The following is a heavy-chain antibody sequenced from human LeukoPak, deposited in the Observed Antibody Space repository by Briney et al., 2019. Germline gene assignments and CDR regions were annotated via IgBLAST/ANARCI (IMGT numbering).Heavy chain of an antibody. V-gene: IGHV4-31*03. CDR2: IFFTGRT. CDR3: ARDRASGMDY. J-gene: IGHJ4*02. D-gene: IGHD3-10*01. CDR1: GGSVNSGAYY. Sequence: SQTLSLTCTVSGGSVNSGAYYWSWIRQFPVKSLEWIGQIFFTGRTDYNPSLKSRLAISIDTSRDQFSLELSSVSAADTATYYCARDRASGMDYWGQGILVTVSS.